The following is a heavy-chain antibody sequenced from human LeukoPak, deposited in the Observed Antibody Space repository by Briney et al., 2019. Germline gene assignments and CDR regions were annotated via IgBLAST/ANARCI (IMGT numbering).Heavy chain of an antibody. D-gene: IGHD3-10*01. CDR2: IYHSGST. J-gene: IGHJ5*02. Sequence: PSETLSVTCAVSGGSISSSNWWSWVRQPPGKGLEWIGEIYHSGSTNYNPSLKSRVTISVDKSKNQFSLKLSSVTAADTAVYYCARGGLRLWFGELSRNWFDPWGQGTLVTVSS. V-gene: IGHV4-4*02. CDR3: ARGGLRLWFGELSRNWFDP. CDR1: GGSISSSNW.